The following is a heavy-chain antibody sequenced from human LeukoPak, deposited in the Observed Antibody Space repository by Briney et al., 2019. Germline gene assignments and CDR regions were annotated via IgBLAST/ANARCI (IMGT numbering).Heavy chain of an antibody. D-gene: IGHD1-26*01. J-gene: IGHJ4*02. CDR2: IIPILGIA. CDR3: ARAPVGATLAAFDY. CDR1: AGTYSSYT. Sequence: SVKVSCKASAGTYSSYTISWVRQAPGQGLEWMGRIIPILGIANYAQKFQGRVTITADKSTSTAYMELSSLRSEDTAVYYCARAPVGATLAAFDYWGQGTLVTVSS. V-gene: IGHV1-69*02.